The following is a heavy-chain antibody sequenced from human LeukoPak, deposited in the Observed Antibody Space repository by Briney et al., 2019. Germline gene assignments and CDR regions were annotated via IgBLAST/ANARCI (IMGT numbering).Heavy chain of an antibody. J-gene: IGHJ4*02. D-gene: IGHD3-9*01. CDR1: GGSFSGYY. CDR3: ARGRTYYDILTGPFSYYFDY. Sequence: SETLSLTCAVYGGSFSGYYWSWIRQPPGKGLEWIGEINHSGSTNYNPSLKSRVTISVDTSKNQFSLKLSSVTAADTAVYYCARGRTYYDILTGPFSYYFDYWGQGTLVTVSS. V-gene: IGHV4-34*01. CDR2: INHSGST.